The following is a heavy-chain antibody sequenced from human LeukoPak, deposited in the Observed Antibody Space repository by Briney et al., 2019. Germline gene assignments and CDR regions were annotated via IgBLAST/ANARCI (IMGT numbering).Heavy chain of an antibody. CDR3: ARADYYGSGSPFD. Sequence: PSQTLSLTCAVSGGSISSGGYSWSWIRQPPGKGLEWTGYIYHSGSTYYNPSLKSRVTISVDRSKNQFSLKLSSVTAADTAVYYCARADYYGSGSPFDWGQGTLVTVSS. J-gene: IGHJ4*02. D-gene: IGHD3-10*01. CDR2: IYHSGST. CDR1: GGSISSGGYS. V-gene: IGHV4-30-2*01.